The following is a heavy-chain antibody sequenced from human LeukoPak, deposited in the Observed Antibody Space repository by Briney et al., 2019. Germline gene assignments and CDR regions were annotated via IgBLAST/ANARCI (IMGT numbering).Heavy chain of an antibody. CDR1: GITLSNYG. CDR2: ISDTGGRT. V-gene: IGHV3-23*01. Sequence: GGSLRLSCAVSGITLSNYGMTWVRQAPGKGLEWVAGISDTGGRTNYADSVKGRFTISRDNPKNTLYLQMHSLRVEDPAVYYCAKGGAPSSRYAPWWFDPWGQGTLVTVSS. D-gene: IGHD6-13*01. J-gene: IGHJ5*02. CDR3: AKGGAPSSRYAPWWFDP.